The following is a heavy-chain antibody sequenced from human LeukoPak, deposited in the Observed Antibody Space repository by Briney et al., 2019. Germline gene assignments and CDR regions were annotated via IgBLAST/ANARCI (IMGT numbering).Heavy chain of an antibody. J-gene: IGHJ4*02. V-gene: IGHV4-4*07. CDR3: ARLGDSSGYYAFDY. CDR1: GGSISSYS. CDR2: IFASGST. Sequence: SETLSLTCTVSGGSISSYSWSWIRQPAGKGLEWIGRIFASGSTKYNPSLKSRVTISVDKSKNQFSLNLSSVTAADTAMYYCARLGDSSGYYAFDYWGQGTLVTVSS. D-gene: IGHD3-22*01.